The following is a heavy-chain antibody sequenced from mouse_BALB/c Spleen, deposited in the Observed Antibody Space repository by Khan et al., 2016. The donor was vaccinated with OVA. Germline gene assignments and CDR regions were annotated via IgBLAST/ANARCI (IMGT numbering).Heavy chain of an antibody. CDR3: AMGRTY. CDR2: ITYSGST. J-gene: IGHJ3*01. D-gene: IGHD4-1*01. Sequence: EVQLQESGPGLVKPSQSLSLTCTVTGCSITSDYAWSWIRQFPGNKLEWMGYITYSGSTSYNPSLKSRISITRDTSKNQFFLQLNFVTTEDTATYYCAMGRTYWGQGTLVTVSA. CDR1: GCSITSDYA. V-gene: IGHV3-2*02.